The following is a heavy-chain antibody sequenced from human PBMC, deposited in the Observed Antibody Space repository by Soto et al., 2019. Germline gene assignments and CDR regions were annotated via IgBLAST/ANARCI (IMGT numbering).Heavy chain of an antibody. Sequence: GGSLRLSCAASGFTFSSYAMSWVRQAPGKGLEWVSAISGSGGSTYYADSVKGRFTISRDNSKNTLYLQMNSLRAEDTAVYYCAKFYYDSSGYWPLFDYWGQGTLVTVSS. D-gene: IGHD3-22*01. CDR2: ISGSGGST. CDR3: AKFYYDSSGYWPLFDY. V-gene: IGHV3-23*01. J-gene: IGHJ4*02. CDR1: GFTFSSYA.